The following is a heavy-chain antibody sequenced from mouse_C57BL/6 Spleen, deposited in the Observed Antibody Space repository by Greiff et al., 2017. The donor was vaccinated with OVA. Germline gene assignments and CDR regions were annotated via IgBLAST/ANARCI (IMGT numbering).Heavy chain of an antibody. J-gene: IGHJ1*03. Sequence: QVQLKQPGAELVRPGSSVKLSCKASGYTFTSYWMDWVKQRPGQGLEWIGNIYPSDSETHYNQKFKDKATLTVDKSSSTAYMQLSSLTSEDSAVYYCARRFDYYGHWYFDVWGTGTTVTVSS. CDR3: ARRFDYYGHWYFDV. D-gene: IGHD1-1*01. V-gene: IGHV1-61*01. CDR2: IYPSDSET. CDR1: GYTFTSYW.